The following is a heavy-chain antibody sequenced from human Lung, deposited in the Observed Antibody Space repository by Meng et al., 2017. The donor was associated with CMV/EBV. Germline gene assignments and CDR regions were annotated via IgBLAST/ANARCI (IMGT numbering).Heavy chain of an antibody. CDR3: STLLSSGVDY. V-gene: IGHV1-24*01. Sequence: SXXVSRTVSGYTLTELSLLWLRQAPGKGHEWMGGFDREDGETIYAQKFQGRVTMTEDTSTDTAYMELGSVGYEDTAVYYCSTLLSSGVDYWGPGNLV. D-gene: IGHD6-19*01. CDR1: GYTLTELS. J-gene: IGHJ4*02. CDR2: FDREDGET.